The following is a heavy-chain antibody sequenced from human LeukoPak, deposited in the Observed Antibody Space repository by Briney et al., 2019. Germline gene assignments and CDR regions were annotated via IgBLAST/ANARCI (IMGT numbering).Heavy chain of an antibody. V-gene: IGHV4-34*01. Sequence: PSETLSLTCAVYGGSFSGYYWSWIRQPPGKGLEWIGEINHSGSTNYNPPLKSRVTISVDTSKNQFSLKLSSVTAADTAVYYCARRRAVKIVVVVAATSYYMDVWGKGTTVTVSS. CDR2: INHSGST. D-gene: IGHD2-15*01. J-gene: IGHJ6*03. CDR1: GGSFSGYY. CDR3: ARRRAVKIVVVVAATSYYMDV.